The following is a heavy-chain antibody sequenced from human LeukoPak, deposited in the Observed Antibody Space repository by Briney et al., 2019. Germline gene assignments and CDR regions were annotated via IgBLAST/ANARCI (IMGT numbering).Heavy chain of an antibody. CDR3: ARAPPSGAFDI. CDR2: IIPIFGTA. J-gene: IGHJ3*02. Sequence: ASVKVSCKASGGTFISYAISWLRQAPGQGLEWMGGIIPIFGTANYAQKFQGRVTITTDESTSTAYMELSSLRSEDTAVYYCARAPPSGAFDIWGQGTMVTVSS. CDR1: GGTFISYA. D-gene: IGHD6-19*01. V-gene: IGHV1-69*05.